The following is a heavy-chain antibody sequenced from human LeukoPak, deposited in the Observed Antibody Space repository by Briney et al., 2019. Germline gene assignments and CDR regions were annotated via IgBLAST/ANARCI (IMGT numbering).Heavy chain of an antibody. CDR1: GFTFSSYS. D-gene: IGHD5-24*01. Sequence: PGGSLRLSCAASGFTFSSYSMNWVRQAPGKGLEWVSYISSSGSTIYYADSVKGRFTISRDNAKNSLYLQMNSLRAEDTAVYYCARTDGYSLNDAFDIWGQGTMVTVSS. V-gene: IGHV3-48*04. CDR2: ISSSGSTI. CDR3: ARTDGYSLNDAFDI. J-gene: IGHJ3*02.